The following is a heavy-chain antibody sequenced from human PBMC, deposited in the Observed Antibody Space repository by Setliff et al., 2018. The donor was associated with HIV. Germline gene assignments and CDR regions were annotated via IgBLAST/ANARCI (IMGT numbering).Heavy chain of an antibody. CDR2: INTDTGNT. V-gene: IGHV1-3*04. Sequence: GASVKVSCKASGYTFTKYAMSWVRQAPGQGLEWLGWINTDTGNTKYSQKFQDRLTFTRDTSALTADMELSSLRSEDTAVYFFARGMNAVRYFDWLDAFDIWGQGTMVTVSS. J-gene: IGHJ3*02. CDR3: ARGMNAVRYFDWLDAFDI. D-gene: IGHD3-9*01. CDR1: GYTFTKYA.